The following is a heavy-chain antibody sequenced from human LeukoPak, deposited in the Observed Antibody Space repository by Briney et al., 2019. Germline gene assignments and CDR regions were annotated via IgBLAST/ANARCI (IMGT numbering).Heavy chain of an antibody. CDR3: AREGYTSGWFRN. Sequence: GGSLRLSCAASGFTFSSYGMHWVRQAPGKGLEWVAVIWYDGSNKYYADSVKGRFTISRDNSNNTLFLQMNSLRAEDTAVYYCAREGYTSGWFRNWGQGTLVTVSS. CDR1: GFTFSSYG. CDR2: IWYDGSNK. V-gene: IGHV3-33*01. D-gene: IGHD6-19*01. J-gene: IGHJ4*02.